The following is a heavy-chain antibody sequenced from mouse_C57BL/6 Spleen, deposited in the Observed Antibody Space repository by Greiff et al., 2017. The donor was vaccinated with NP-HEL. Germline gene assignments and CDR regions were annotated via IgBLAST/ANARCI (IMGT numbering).Heavy chain of an antibody. CDR2: IRLKSDNYAT. V-gene: IGHV6-3*01. D-gene: IGHD2-3*01. Sequence: EVQWVESGGGLVQPGGSMKLSCVASGFTFSNYWMNWVRQSPEKGLEWVAQIRLKSDNYATHYAESVKGRFTISRDDSKSSVYLQMNNLRAEDTGIYYCTTLDGYYVPFAYWGQGTLVTVSA. CDR3: TTLDGYYVPFAY. CDR1: GFTFSNYW. J-gene: IGHJ3*01.